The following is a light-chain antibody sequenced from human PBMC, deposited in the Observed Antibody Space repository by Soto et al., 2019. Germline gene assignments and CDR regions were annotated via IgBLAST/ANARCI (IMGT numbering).Light chain of an antibody. Sequence: QSALTQPASVSGSPGQSITISCTGTSSEVGAYNYVSWYQQHPGKAPKLMIYDVTNRPSGVSNRFSGSKSGYTASLTISWLQAEDEADYYCSSYTTSSTYVFGTGTKVTVL. CDR3: SSYTTSSTYV. J-gene: IGLJ1*01. V-gene: IGLV2-14*03. CDR2: DVT. CDR1: SSEVGAYNY.